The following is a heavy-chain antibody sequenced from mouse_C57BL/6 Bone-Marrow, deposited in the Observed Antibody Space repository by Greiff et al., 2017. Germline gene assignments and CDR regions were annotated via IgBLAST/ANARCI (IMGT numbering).Heavy chain of an antibody. V-gene: IGHV14-2*01. Sequence: EVKLMESGAELVKPGASVKLSCTASGFNIKDYYIHWVKQRTEQGLEWIGRIDPEDGDTKYDQKFKDKATITADTSSNTAYMQLSSLTSEDTAVYYCTRALIYYGTNYWGQGTTLTVSS. D-gene: IGHD1-1*01. CDR2: IDPEDGDT. CDR3: TRALIYYGTNY. CDR1: GFNIKDYY. J-gene: IGHJ2*01.